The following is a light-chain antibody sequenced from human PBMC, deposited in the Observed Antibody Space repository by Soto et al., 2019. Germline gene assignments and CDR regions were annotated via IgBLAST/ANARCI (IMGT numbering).Light chain of an antibody. Sequence: QSVLTHPRSVSWSPGHAVTISCTGTSSDVGSYNFVSWHQQHPGKAPKLMIYDVAKRPSGVPDRFSGSKSGNTASLTISGLQAEDQADYYCCTLAGRYYYVFGSGTKVTVL. CDR2: DVA. J-gene: IGLJ1*01. CDR3: CTLAGRYYYV. CDR1: SSDVGSYNF. V-gene: IGLV2-11*01.